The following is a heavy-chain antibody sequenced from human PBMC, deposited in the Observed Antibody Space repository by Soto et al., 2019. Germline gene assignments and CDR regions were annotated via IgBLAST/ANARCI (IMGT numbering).Heavy chain of an antibody. CDR2: IWYDGTSK. CDR1: GFTFRNHA. D-gene: IGHD1-26*01. Sequence: QVQLVESGGGVVQPGRSLRLSCAASGFTFRNHAMHWVRQAPGKGLEWVGLIWYDGTSKYYADSVKGRFTISRDNSKNYLYMEMNSLRVEDTAIYYCARDHSVVTIKDHWGEGTLVNVYS. V-gene: IGHV3-33*08. CDR3: ARDHSVVTIKDH. J-gene: IGHJ4*02.